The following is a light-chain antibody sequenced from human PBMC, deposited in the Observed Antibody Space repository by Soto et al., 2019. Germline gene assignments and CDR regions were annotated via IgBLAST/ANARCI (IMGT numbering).Light chain of an antibody. CDR2: AAS. J-gene: IGKJ3*01. CDR3: QQGYSFAFT. CDR1: QDISSW. V-gene: IGKV1-12*01. Sequence: DIQMTQSPSSVSASVGDRVTISCRASQDISSWLAWYQQKPGKAPKLLIYAASNLQSGFPSRFSGSGSGTDFTLTISSLQPEDFATYFCQQGYSFAFTFGPGTKV.